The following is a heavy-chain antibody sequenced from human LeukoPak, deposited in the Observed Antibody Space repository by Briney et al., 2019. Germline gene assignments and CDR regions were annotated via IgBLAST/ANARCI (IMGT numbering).Heavy chain of an antibody. CDR3: ARDNSSGWEGGNFDY. J-gene: IGHJ4*02. CDR2: IYYSGTT. V-gene: IGHV4-59*12. Sequence: SETLSLTCTVSGGSISSYYWSWIRQPPGKGLEWIGYIYYSGTTNYNPPLKSRVTISVDTSKNQFSLQLNSVTPEDTAVYYCARDNSSGWEGGNFDYWGQGTLVTVSS. CDR1: GGSISSYY. D-gene: IGHD6-19*01.